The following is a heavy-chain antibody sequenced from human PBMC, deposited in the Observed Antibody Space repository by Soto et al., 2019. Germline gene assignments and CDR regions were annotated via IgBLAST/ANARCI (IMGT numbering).Heavy chain of an antibody. CDR2: INGGNGDT. D-gene: IGHD3-10*01. CDR1: RYTFTLYS. Sequence: QVQLVQSGAEVRKPGASVKISCKASRYTFTLYSMHWVRQAPGQRPEWMGWINGGNGDTRYSQKFHGRVTITSNTSASTAYWELSSLRSEDTALYYCARATSYYYGSGTLLGDYWGQGTLVTVSS. J-gene: IGHJ4*02. CDR3: ARATSYYYGSGTLLGDY. V-gene: IGHV1-3*01.